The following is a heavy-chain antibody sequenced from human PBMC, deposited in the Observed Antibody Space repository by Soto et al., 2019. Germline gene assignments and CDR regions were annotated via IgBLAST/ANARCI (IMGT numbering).Heavy chain of an antibody. D-gene: IGHD6-13*01. Sequence: QLQLQESGPGLVKPSETLSLTCTVSGGSISSSSYYWGWIRQPPGKGLEWIGSIYYSGSTYYNPSLKSRVTISVDTSKTQFSLKLSSVTAADTAVYDCARRVAAAGAPFDSWGQGTLVTVSS. CDR2: IYYSGST. CDR1: GGSISSSSYY. V-gene: IGHV4-39*01. J-gene: IGHJ4*02. CDR3: ARRVAAAGAPFDS.